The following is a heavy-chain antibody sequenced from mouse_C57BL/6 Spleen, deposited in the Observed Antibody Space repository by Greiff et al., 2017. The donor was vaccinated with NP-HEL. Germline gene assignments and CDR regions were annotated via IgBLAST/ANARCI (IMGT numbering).Heavy chain of an antibody. CDR3: VRVVARPDWYFDV. Sequence: EVHLVESGGGLVQPKGSLKLSCAASGFSFNTYAMNWVRQAPGQGLEWVARIRSKSNNYATYYADSVKDRFTISRDDSESMLYLQMNDLKTEDSAMYYCVRVVARPDWYFDVWGTGTTVTVSS. V-gene: IGHV10-1*01. CDR1: GFSFNTYA. CDR2: IRSKSNNYAT. J-gene: IGHJ1*03. D-gene: IGHD1-1*01.